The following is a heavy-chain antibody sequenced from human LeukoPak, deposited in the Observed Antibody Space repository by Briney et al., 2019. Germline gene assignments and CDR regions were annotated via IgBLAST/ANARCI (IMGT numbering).Heavy chain of an antibody. Sequence: PSETLSLTCTVSGSSLNNGYYWGWIRQSPGKGLEWIGSIHHSGNIFESGSTHYNPSLRSRITVSADTPRNQFSLRLTSVTAADTAVYYCARNASSGFFNAWGQGTLVIVSS. D-gene: IGHD6-19*01. CDR1: GSSLNNGYY. CDR2: IHHSGNIFESGST. J-gene: IGHJ5*02. CDR3: ARNASSGFFNA. V-gene: IGHV4-28*01.